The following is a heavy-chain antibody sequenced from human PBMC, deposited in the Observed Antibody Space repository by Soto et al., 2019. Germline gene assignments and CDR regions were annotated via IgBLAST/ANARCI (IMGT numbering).Heavy chain of an antibody. CDR1: GFTFSNAW. Sequence: EVKLVESGGGLVKPGGSLRLSCAASGFTFSNAWMSWVRQAPGKGLEWVGRIKSKTDGETTEYAVPVKGRLTISRDDSENTLYLQMISVKSEDTAVYYCTAPSGSLLDPCGQGTLVFGSS. D-gene: IGHD3-16*01. V-gene: IGHV3-15*01. CDR2: IKSKTDGETT. CDR3: TAPSGSLLDP. J-gene: IGHJ5*02.